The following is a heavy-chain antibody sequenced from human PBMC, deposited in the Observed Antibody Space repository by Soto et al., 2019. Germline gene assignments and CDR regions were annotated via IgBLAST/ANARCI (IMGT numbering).Heavy chain of an antibody. CDR2: ISYDGSNK. CDR3: ATWIQLWSRSYFDY. CDR1: GFTFSSYA. Sequence: GGSLRLSCAASGFTFSSYAMHWVRQAPGKGLEWVAVISYDGSNKYYADSVKGRFPISRDNSKNTLYLQMNSLRAEDTAVYYCATWIQLWSRSYFDYWGQGTLVTVSS. D-gene: IGHD5-18*01. J-gene: IGHJ4*02. V-gene: IGHV3-30-3*01.